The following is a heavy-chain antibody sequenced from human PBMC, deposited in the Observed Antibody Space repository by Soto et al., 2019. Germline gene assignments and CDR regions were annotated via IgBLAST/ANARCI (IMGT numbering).Heavy chain of an antibody. J-gene: IGHJ6*02. D-gene: IGHD1-26*01. Sequence: EVQLLESGGDWVQPGGSLRLSCAASGFTFSSYAMSWVRQAPGKGLEWVSGISGSGGTTYYADSVKGRFTISRDNSKNTQYLQMNSLRAEDTDVYYCAKGLGQGYYYYYGMDVWGQGTTVTVSS. CDR2: ISGSGGTT. CDR1: GFTFSSYA. CDR3: AKGLGQGYYYYYGMDV. V-gene: IGHV3-23*01.